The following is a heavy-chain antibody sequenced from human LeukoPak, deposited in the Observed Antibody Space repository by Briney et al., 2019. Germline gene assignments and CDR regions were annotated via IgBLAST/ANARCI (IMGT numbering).Heavy chain of an antibody. CDR2: IYTSGDT. CDR1: GFTVSSNY. J-gene: IGHJ4*02. D-gene: IGHD4-17*01. V-gene: IGHV3-53*01. Sequence: GGSLRLSCAASGFTVSSNYMSWVRQAPGKGLEWVSVIYTSGDTYYTDSAIGRFTISRDNSRNTVYLQMNSLRAEDTAVYYCARDYGAPSGYWGQGTLVTVSS. CDR3: ARDYGAPSGY.